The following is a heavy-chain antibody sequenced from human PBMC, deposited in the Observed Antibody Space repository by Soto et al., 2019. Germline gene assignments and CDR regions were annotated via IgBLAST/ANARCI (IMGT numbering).Heavy chain of an antibody. Sequence: QVQLVQSGAEVKEPGASVRVSCKASGYTFTSYDINWVRQATGQGLEWMGWMNPESRNTGYAQKFQGRVTMTRDTSISTAYMELTNLRSEDTAVYYCARFVRHQLPTIDFWGQGTLVTVSS. V-gene: IGHV1-8*01. J-gene: IGHJ4*02. CDR3: ARFVRHQLPTIDF. CDR2: MNPESRNT. CDR1: GYTFTSYD. D-gene: IGHD2-2*01.